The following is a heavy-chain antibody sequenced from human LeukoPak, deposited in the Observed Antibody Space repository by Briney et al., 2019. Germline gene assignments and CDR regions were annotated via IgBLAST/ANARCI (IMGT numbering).Heavy chain of an antibody. CDR2: IYTSGSA. Sequence: SETLSLTCTVSGDSISVYYWTWIRQPAGKGLEWIGRIYTSGSANYNPSLKSRVTMSVDTSKNQFSLRLSSVTAADTAVYYCARGGDSSSWSVDHWGQGTLVTVSS. D-gene: IGHD6-13*01. V-gene: IGHV4-4*07. CDR3: ARGGDSSSWSVDH. CDR1: GDSISVYY. J-gene: IGHJ4*02.